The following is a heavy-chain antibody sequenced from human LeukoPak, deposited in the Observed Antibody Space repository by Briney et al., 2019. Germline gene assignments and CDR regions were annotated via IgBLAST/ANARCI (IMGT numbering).Heavy chain of an antibody. CDR3: ARPDDYGGRPSAFDI. J-gene: IGHJ3*02. V-gene: IGHV5-51*01. CDR2: IYPGDSNT. D-gene: IGHD4-23*01. CDR1: GYTFTSYW. Sequence: KVGESLKISCEGSGYTFTSYWIGWVRQMPGKGLEWMGIIYPGDSNTRYSPSFQGQVTVSADKSITTAYLQWNSLKASDTAMYYCARPDDYGGRPSAFDIWGQGTMVTVSS.